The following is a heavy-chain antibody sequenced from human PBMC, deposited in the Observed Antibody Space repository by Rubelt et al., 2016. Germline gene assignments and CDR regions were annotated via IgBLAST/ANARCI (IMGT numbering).Heavy chain of an antibody. J-gene: IGHJ4*02. CDR3: ATTIAIRPYYFDY. CDR2: IIPVFGTA. CDR1: GGTFSSYA. D-gene: IGHD6-6*01. V-gene: IGHV1-69*01. Sequence: QVQLVQSGPEVKKPGSSVKVSCKASGGTFSSYAISWVRQAPGQVLKWMGGIIPVFGTANYAQKFQGRSTMTADESTSTAYMELSSLRSEDTAVYYCATTIAIRPYYFDYWGQGTLVTVSS.